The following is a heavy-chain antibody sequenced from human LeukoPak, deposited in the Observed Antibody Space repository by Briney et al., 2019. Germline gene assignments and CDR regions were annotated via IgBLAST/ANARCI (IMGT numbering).Heavy chain of an antibody. V-gene: IGHV4-30-4*01. CDR1: GGSFSSGDYY. Sequence: SQTLSLTCTVSGGSFSSGDYYWNWIRQPPGKGPEWMGYIHDSGRTYYNPSLKGRGAISPDTSKGEISLKLSSVTAADTAVYYCARSPYCSGTHCTEAWFDPWGHGTLVTVSS. D-gene: IGHD2-15*01. CDR2: IHDSGRT. J-gene: IGHJ5*02. CDR3: ARSPYCSGTHCTEAWFDP.